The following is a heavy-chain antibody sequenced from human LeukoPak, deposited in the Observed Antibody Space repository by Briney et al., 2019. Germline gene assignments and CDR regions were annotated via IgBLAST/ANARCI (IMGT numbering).Heavy chain of an antibody. J-gene: IGHJ3*02. V-gene: IGHV3-21*01. CDR2: ISYSSSYI. CDR1: GFTFSSYS. Sequence: GESLRLSCAASGFTFSSYSMNWVRQAPGKGLEWVSSISYSSSYIYYADSVKGRFTISRDNAKNSLYLQMNSLRAEDTAVYYCARDGYYYDSSGYYQEAFDIWGQGTMVTVSS. D-gene: IGHD3-22*01. CDR3: ARDGYYYDSSGYYQEAFDI.